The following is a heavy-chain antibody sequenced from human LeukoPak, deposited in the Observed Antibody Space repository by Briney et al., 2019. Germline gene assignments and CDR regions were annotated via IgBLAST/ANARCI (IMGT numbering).Heavy chain of an antibody. Sequence: ASVKVSCKASGYTFTSYDINWVRQATGQGLEWMGWMNPNSGNTNYAQRFQDRVTMTRNTSISTVYMELRSLTSEDTAAYYCAAFGDLLDYWGQGTLVTVSP. CDR1: GYTFTSYD. V-gene: IGHV1-8*01. CDR2: MNPNSGNT. D-gene: IGHD3-10*01. J-gene: IGHJ4*02. CDR3: AAFGDLLDY.